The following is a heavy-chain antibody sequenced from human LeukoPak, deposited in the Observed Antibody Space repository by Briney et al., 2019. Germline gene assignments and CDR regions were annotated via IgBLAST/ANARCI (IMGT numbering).Heavy chain of an antibody. CDR1: GYTFTSYG. Sequence: ASVKVSCKASGYTFTSYGFSWGRQAPGQGLGWKGWISAYNGNTNYAQRLQGRVTMTTDTSTSTAYMELRSLRSDDTAVYYCARDGGGIAVAGTDYWGQGTLVTVSS. D-gene: IGHD6-19*01. J-gene: IGHJ4*02. CDR2: ISAYNGNT. V-gene: IGHV1-18*01. CDR3: ARDGGGIAVAGTDY.